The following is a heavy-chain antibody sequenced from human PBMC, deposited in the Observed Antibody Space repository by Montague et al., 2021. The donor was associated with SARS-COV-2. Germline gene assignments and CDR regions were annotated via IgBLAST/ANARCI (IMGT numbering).Heavy chain of an antibody. CDR3: ARRVTRCAFDV. V-gene: IGHV4-39*01. CDR1: GGSINSSTYY. D-gene: IGHD3-10*01. Sequence: SETLSLTCIVSGGSINSSTYYWAWIRQPPGKGLEWIATIYYRGATWCNPSLRSRVTISVDTSRNQFYLKLTSVTAADTAVYYCARRVTRCAFDVWGQGTMVTVSS. CDR2: IYYRGAT. J-gene: IGHJ3*01.